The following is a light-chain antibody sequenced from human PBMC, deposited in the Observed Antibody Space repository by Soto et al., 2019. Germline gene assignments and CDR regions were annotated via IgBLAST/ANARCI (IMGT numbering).Light chain of an antibody. J-gene: IGKJ4*01. Sequence: DIQMTQSPSSLSASVGDRVTITCRASQSITHYLNWYQQKPGKAPKLLIYDASSLQSGVPSRFSGGGSGTAFTLTISSLQPEDFATYYCQQSYSTPLSFGGGTKVAIK. CDR2: DAS. CDR3: QQSYSTPLS. CDR1: QSITHY. V-gene: IGKV1-39*01.